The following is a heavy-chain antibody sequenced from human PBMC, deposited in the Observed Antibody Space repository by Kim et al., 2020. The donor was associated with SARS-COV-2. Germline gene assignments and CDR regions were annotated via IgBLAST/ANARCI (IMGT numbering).Heavy chain of an antibody. CDR1: GFTFSSYG. CDR3: ARDRYYYDSSGYSFDY. CDR2: IWYDGSNK. D-gene: IGHD3-22*01. V-gene: IGHV3-33*08. Sequence: GGSLRLSCAASGFTFSSYGMHWVRQAPGKGLEWVVVIWYDGSNKYYADSVKGRFTISRDNSKNTLYLQMNSLRAEDTAVYYCARDRYYYDSSGYSFDYWGQGTLVTVSS. J-gene: IGHJ4*02.